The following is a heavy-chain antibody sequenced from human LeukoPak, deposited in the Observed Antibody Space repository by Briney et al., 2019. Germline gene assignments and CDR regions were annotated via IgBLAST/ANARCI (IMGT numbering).Heavy chain of an antibody. J-gene: IGHJ6*04. CDR3: AGRYCSSTSCYPYYYGMDV. V-gene: IGHV1-69*06. CDR1: GGTFSSYA. CDR2: IIPIFGTA. D-gene: IGHD2-2*01. Sequence: SVKVSCKASGGTFSSYAISWVRQAPGQGLEWMGGIIPIFGTANYAQKFQGGVTITADKSTSTAYMELSSLRSEDTAVYYCAGRYCSSTSCYPYYYGMDVWGKGTTVTVSS.